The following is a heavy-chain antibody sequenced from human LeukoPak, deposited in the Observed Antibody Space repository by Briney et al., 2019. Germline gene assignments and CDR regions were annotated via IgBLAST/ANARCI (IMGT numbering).Heavy chain of an antibody. V-gene: IGHV4-59*08. D-gene: IGHD2/OR15-2a*01. Sequence: PSETLSLTCTVSGGSISNYYWSWIRQPPGKGLEWIGYIYYSGSTNYNPSLKSRVTISVDTSKNQFSLKLSSVTAADTAVYYCARHEALTTFWGQGTLVTVSS. CDR1: GGSISNYY. CDR3: ARHEALTTF. J-gene: IGHJ4*02. CDR2: IYYSGST.